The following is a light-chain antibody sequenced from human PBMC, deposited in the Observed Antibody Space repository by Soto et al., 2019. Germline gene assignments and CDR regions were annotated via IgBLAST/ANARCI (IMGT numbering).Light chain of an antibody. CDR2: DAS. CDR1: QSVSSY. Sequence: EVVLTQSPATLSLSPGETATLSCRASQSVSSYLAWYQQKPGQAPRLLTYDASKTATGIPARFSGSGSGTDFTLTISSLEPEDFAVYYCQQRSGWPPSLTFGGGTKVEIK. V-gene: IGKV3-11*01. CDR3: QQRSGWPPSLT. J-gene: IGKJ4*01.